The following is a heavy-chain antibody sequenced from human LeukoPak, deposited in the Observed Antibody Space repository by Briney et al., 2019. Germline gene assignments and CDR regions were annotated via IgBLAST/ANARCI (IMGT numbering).Heavy chain of an antibody. V-gene: IGHV1-69*05. Sequence: SVKVPCKASGGTFSSYAISWVRQAPGQGLEWMGGIIPIFGTANYAQKFQGRVTITTDESTSTAYMELSSLRSEDTAVYYCASSSGHTGYFDYWGQGSLVTVSS. CDR2: IIPIFGTA. D-gene: IGHD3-22*01. CDR3: ASSSGHTGYFDY. J-gene: IGHJ4*02. CDR1: GGTFSSYA.